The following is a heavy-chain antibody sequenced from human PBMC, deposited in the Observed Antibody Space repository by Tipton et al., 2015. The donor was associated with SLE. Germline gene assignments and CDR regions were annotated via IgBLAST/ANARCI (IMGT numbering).Heavy chain of an antibody. CDR1: GGSISNLY. J-gene: IGHJ6*03. V-gene: IGHV4-59*11. D-gene: IGHD1-1*01. CDR3: ARVPGLERSYYYYYYMDV. CDR2: VYYGGST. Sequence: TLSLTCNVSGGSISNLYWSWIRQPPGKPLEWIGYVYYGGSTKYNPSLKSRVTISVDTSKNQFSLKLTSVTAADTAMYYCARVPGLERSYYYYYYMDVWGKGTTVTVSS.